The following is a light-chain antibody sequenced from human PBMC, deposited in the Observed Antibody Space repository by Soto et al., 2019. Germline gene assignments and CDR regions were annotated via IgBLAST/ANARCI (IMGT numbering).Light chain of an antibody. CDR2: ENN. Sequence: QSVLKQPPSVSAAPGQKVTISCSGSTSNIGNNYVSWYQQLPGTAPKLLIYENNKRPSGIPDRFSGSKSGASATLGIAGLQTGDEADYYCGAWDSSLSAGVLGGGTKLTVL. CDR3: GAWDSSLSAGV. V-gene: IGLV1-51*02. J-gene: IGLJ2*01. CDR1: TSNIGNNY.